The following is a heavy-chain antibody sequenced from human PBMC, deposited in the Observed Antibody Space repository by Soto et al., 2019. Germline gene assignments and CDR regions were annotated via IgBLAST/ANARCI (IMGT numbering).Heavy chain of an antibody. D-gene: IGHD1-1*01. CDR1: GGTFSSYT. J-gene: IGHJ5*02. Sequence: ASVKVSCKASGGTFSSYTISWVRQAPGQGLEWMGRIIPILGIANYAQKFQGRVTITADKSTSTAYMELTSLRSEDTAVYYCVRDSNNNWWGSWSWGQGTLVTVSS. CDR3: VRDSNNNWWGSWS. CDR2: IIPILGIA. V-gene: IGHV1-69*04.